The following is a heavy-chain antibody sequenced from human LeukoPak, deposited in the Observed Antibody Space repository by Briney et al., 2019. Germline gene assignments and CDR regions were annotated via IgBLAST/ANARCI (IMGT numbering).Heavy chain of an antibody. CDR3: ARHVPTPYYGTSGPFDY. CDR1: VCSVSGYF. CDR2: IYYSGTT. D-gene: IGHD3-22*01. Sequence: SETLSLTCTVSVCSVSGYFWSWIRQPPGQGLEWIGCIYYSGTTDYNPSLRSRVTLSVDTSKNQFSLKLTSVTAADTAVYFCARHVPTPYYGTSGPFDYWGQGTLVTVSS. J-gene: IGHJ4*02. V-gene: IGHV4-59*08.